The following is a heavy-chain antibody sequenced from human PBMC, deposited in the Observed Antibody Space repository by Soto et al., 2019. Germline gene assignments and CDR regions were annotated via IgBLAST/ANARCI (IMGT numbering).Heavy chain of an antibody. J-gene: IGHJ5*02. CDR3: ARSYYDSTGFAVDP. Sequence: SDTLSLTCNFLCPSVIHRYWSWILQPPGKGLEWIGFMYFGGSFNYNPSLTSRATISVETSKNQFSMKLTSVTASDTAVYYCARSYYDSTGFAVDPWGQGTLVTVS. D-gene: IGHD3-22*01. CDR1: CPSVIHRY. CDR2: MYFGGSF. V-gene: IGHV4-59*02.